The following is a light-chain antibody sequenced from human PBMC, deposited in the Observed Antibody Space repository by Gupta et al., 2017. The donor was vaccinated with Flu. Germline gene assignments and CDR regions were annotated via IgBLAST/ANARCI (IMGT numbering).Light chain of an antibody. Sequence: DIVMTQSTLSLAVTPGEPASISCRSSQSLVQSDGNKYLDWYLQRPGQSPQLLIYLGSNRASGVPDRFSGSGSGTDFTLKISRVEAEDIGIYYCMQARQTPYTFGHGTKLQIK. J-gene: IGKJ2*01. CDR2: LGS. CDR3: MQARQTPYT. V-gene: IGKV2-28*01. CDR1: QSLVQSDGNKY.